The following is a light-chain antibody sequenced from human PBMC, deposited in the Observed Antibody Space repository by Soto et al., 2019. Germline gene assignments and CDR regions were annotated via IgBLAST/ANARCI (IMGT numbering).Light chain of an antibody. Sequence: QSVLTKPPSASVTPAQKVTISCSGSSSNIGSNYVYWYQQLPGTAPKLLIYRNNQRPSGVPDRFSGSKSGTSASLAISGLRSEDEADYYCAAWDDSLSVVFGTGTKVTV. J-gene: IGLJ1*01. V-gene: IGLV1-47*01. CDR1: SSNIGSNY. CDR3: AAWDDSLSVV. CDR2: RNN.